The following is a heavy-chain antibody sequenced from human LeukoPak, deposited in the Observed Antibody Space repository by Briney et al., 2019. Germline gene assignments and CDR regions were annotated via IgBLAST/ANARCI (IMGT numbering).Heavy chain of an antibody. Sequence: GGSLTLSCAASGFTFSSYAMSWVRQAPGKGLEWVSAISGRGDRTYYADSVKGRFTISRDNSKNTLYLQMNSLRAEDTAVYYCAKEQSSSGFFDYWGQGTLVTVSS. CDR3: AKEQSSSGFFDY. CDR2: ISGRGDRT. CDR1: GFTFSSYA. V-gene: IGHV3-23*01. J-gene: IGHJ4*02. D-gene: IGHD6-6*01.